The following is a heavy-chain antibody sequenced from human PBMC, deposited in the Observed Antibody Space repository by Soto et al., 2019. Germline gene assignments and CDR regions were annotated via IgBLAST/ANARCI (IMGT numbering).Heavy chain of an antibody. D-gene: IGHD3-9*01. CDR2: ISSSSNYM. J-gene: IGHJ4*02. CDR1: GFTFSSYS. CDR3: ATGGTGYFDY. Sequence: GGSLRLSCAASGFTFSSYSMHWVRQAPGKGLEWVSSISSSSNYMYYVDSLKGRFTISRDNAKNSLYLQMNSLRAEDTAVYYCATGGTGYFDYWGQGTLVTVSS. V-gene: IGHV3-21*01.